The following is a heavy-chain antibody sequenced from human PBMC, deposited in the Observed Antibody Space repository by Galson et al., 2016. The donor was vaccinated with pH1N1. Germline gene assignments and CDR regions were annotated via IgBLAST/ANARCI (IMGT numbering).Heavy chain of an antibody. Sequence: SLRLSCAVSGFTFRRYGLHWVRQAPGMGLGWLTFIRHDGSAKFYADSVKGRFTISRDNAQKSVFLQMHSLRGEDTAVYYCARGDTSFPDGPPTHFDSWGQGTLVTVSS. CDR3: ARGDTSFPDGPPTHFDS. V-gene: IGHV3-30*02. J-gene: IGHJ4*02. D-gene: IGHD1-14*01. CDR1: GFTFRRYG. CDR2: IRHDGSAK.